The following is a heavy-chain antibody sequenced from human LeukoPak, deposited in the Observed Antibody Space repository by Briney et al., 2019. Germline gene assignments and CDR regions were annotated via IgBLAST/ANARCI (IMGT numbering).Heavy chain of an antibody. J-gene: IGHJ4*02. V-gene: IGHV1-69*05. CDR2: IIPIFGTA. CDR3: ARDLIGRRGYSYGFNYFDY. CDR1: GGTFSSYA. Sequence: SVKVSCKASGGTFSSYAISWVRQAPGQGLEWMGGIIPIFGTANYAQKFQVRVTITTDESTSTAYMELSSLRSEDTAVYYCARDLIGRRGYSYGFNYFDYWGQGTLVTVSS. D-gene: IGHD5-18*01.